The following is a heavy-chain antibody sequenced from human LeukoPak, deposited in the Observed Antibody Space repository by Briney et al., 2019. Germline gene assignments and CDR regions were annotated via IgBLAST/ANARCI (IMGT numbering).Heavy chain of an antibody. Sequence: ASVKVSCKASGYTFTGYYMHWVRQAPGQGLEWMGRINPNSGGTNYAQKFQGRVTMTRDTSISTAYMELSRLRSDDTAVYYCAKETNWGARFDYWGQGTLVTVSS. D-gene: IGHD7-27*01. J-gene: IGHJ4*02. CDR3: AKETNWGARFDY. CDR1: GYTFTGYY. V-gene: IGHV1-2*06. CDR2: INPNSGGT.